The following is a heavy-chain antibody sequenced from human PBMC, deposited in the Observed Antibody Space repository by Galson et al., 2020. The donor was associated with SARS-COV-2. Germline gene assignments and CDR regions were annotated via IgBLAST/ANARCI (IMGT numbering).Heavy chain of an antibody. CDR3: AKDQSSGWYSPRDGTDV. D-gene: IGHD6-19*01. CDR1: GFTFDDYA. Sequence: GGSLRLSCAASGFTFDDYAMHWVRQAPGKGLEWVSGISWNSGNIGYADSVKGRFTISRDNAKNSVYLQMNSLRAEDTALYYCAKDQSSGWYSPRDGTDVWGQGTTVIVSS. V-gene: IGHV3-9*01. J-gene: IGHJ6*02. CDR2: ISWNSGNI.